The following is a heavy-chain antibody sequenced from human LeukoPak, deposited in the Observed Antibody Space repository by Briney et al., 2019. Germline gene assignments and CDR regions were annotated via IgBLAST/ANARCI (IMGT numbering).Heavy chain of an antibody. D-gene: IGHD4-17*01. CDR1: GYTFTSYG. J-gene: IGHJ4*02. CDR3: ARLPYTYSGDSELGY. CDR2: ISAYNGNT. V-gene: IGHV1-18*01. Sequence: ASVKVSCKASGYTFTSYGISWVRQAPGQGLEWVGWISAYNGNTNYAQKLQGRVTMTTDTSTSTAYMELRSLRSDDTAVYYCARLPYTYSGDSELGYWGQGTLVTVSS.